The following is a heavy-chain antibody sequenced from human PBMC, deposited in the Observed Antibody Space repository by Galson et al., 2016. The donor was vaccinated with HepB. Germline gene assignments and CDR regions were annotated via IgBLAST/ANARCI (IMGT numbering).Heavy chain of an antibody. Sequence: QSGAEVKKPGESMKISCRGSGYSFSSYWIGWVRQMPGKGLEWLGNIYPGDSDTRYSPSFQGQVSISADKSITTAYLQWSSLKASDTAFYYCARRGSGWSLCDSWGQGTLVTVSS. CDR1: GYSFSSYW. V-gene: IGHV5-51*01. CDR3: ARRGSGWSLCDS. J-gene: IGHJ4*02. CDR2: IYPGDSDT. D-gene: IGHD6-19*01.